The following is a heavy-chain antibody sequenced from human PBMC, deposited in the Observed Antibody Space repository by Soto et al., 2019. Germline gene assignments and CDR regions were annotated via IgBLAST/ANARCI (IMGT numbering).Heavy chain of an antibody. V-gene: IGHV4-4*02. J-gene: IGHJ4*02. CDR3: ARGVKYSSGWPFDY. CDR2: IYHSGST. Sequence: ASETLSLTCAVSGGSISSSNWWSWVRQPPGKGLEWIGEIYHSGSTNYNPSLKSRVTISVDKSKNQFSLKLSSVTAADTAVYYCARGVKYSSGWPFDYWGQGTLVTVSS. CDR1: GGSISSSNW. D-gene: IGHD6-19*01.